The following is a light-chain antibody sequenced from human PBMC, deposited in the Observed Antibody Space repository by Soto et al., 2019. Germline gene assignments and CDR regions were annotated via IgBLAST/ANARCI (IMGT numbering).Light chain of an antibody. CDR3: QQLFDSPIT. V-gene: IGKV1-39*01. J-gene: IGKJ5*01. CDR1: QTIATY. CDR2: TSS. Sequence: IEMTQSPASLSASVGDRVTITCRASQTIATYLNWFQHKPGRAPKLLIYTSSSVNSGVSSRFRGSGSGTDFTLTITSLQPEDFATYYCQQLFDSPITFGQGTRLEIK.